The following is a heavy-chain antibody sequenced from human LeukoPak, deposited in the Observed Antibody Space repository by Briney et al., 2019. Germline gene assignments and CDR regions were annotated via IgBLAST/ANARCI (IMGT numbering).Heavy chain of an antibody. Sequence: PGGSLRLSCAASGFTFSSYSMNWVRQAPGKGLEWGSYISSYSSTIYYADSVKGRFTISRDNANNSLYLRMNSLRDEDTAVYYCARRAFRGSDYWGQGTLVTVSS. CDR2: ISSYSSTI. CDR3: ARRAFRGSDY. J-gene: IGHJ4*02. CDR1: GFTFSSYS. D-gene: IGHD2-21*01. V-gene: IGHV3-48*02.